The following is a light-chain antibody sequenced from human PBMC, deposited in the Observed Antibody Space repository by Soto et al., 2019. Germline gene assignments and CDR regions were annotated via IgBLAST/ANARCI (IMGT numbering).Light chain of an antibody. CDR3: QQYSTHST. CDR2: DVS. J-gene: IGKJ2*01. CDR1: QSISRW. Sequence: DIQMTQSPSTLSASVGDRVTITCRASQSISRWLAWYQLKPGTAPKLLIYDVSNSQSGVPSRFSGSASGTEFTLTIGSLQPDDYAIYYCQQYSTHSTFGQGTKLEI. V-gene: IGKV1-5*01.